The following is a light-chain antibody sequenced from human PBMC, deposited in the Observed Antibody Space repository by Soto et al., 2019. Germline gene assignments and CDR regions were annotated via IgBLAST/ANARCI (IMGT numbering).Light chain of an antibody. V-gene: IGLV1-40*01. CDR3: QAYDYSLTAPV. CDR1: TSNLGAGYD. J-gene: IGLJ3*02. CDR2: GNR. Sequence: QAVVTQPPSVSGAPGQRVTLSCTGNTSNLGAGYDVHWYQQLPGAAPKLVIFGNRNRPSGVPERFSGSKSGTSASLAITGRQAEDEADYYCQAYDYSLTAPVFGGGTKLTVL.